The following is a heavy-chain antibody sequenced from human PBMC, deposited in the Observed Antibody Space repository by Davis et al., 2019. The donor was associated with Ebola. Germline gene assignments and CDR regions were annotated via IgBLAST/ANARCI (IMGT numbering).Heavy chain of an antibody. CDR1: GGSLSGHY. Sequence: MPSETLSLTCDVSGGSLSGHYWSWIRQPPGKGLEWIGEINHSGSTNYNPSLKSRVTISVDTSKNQFSLKLSSVTAADTAVYYCARNFPYYYYGMDVWGQGTTVTVSS. V-gene: IGHV4-34*01. J-gene: IGHJ6*02. CDR2: INHSGST. CDR3: ARNFPYYYYGMDV.